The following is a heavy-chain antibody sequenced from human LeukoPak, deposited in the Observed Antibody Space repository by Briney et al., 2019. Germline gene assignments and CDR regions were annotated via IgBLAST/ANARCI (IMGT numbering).Heavy chain of an antibody. J-gene: IGHJ5*02. CDR2: ITPSLAIA. V-gene: IGHV1-69*04. CDR3: ARGFVGRGWFDP. Sequence: SVKVSCKASGGTFSNYAINWVRQAPGQGLEWMGRITPSLAIANYAQKFQDRVTIIADKSTSTAYMELSSLRPEDTAVYYCARGFVGRGWFDPWGQGILVTVSS. D-gene: IGHD1-26*01. CDR1: GGTFSNYA.